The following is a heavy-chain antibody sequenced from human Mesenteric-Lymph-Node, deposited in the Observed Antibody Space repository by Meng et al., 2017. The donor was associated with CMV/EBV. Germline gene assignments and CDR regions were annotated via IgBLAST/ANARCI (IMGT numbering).Heavy chain of an antibody. CDR2: ISSSGTYI. D-gene: IGHD1-26*01. J-gene: IGHJ4*02. CDR1: GFTFSTYT. CDR3: ASGFRGGSYLSPFDY. V-gene: IGHV3-21*04. Sequence: GESLKISCAASGFTFSTYTMDWVRQAPGKGLEWLSSISSSGTYIYYAESLKGRFTISRDNGKNSLYLQMNSLRAEDTAVYYCASGFRGGSYLSPFDYWGQGTLVTVSS.